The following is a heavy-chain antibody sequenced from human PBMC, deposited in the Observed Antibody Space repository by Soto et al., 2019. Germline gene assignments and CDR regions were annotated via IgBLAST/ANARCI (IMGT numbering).Heavy chain of an antibody. CDR2: INSDGSST. D-gene: IGHD3-16*01. V-gene: IGHV3-74*01. Sequence: VGSLRLSCAASGFTFSSYWMHWVRQAPGKGLVWVSRINSDGSSTSYADSVKGRFTISRDNAKNTLYLQMNSLRAEDTAVYYCARSDYAAVGGYYGMDVWGQGTTVTVSS. CDR1: GFTFSSYW. CDR3: ARSDYAAVGGYYGMDV. J-gene: IGHJ6*02.